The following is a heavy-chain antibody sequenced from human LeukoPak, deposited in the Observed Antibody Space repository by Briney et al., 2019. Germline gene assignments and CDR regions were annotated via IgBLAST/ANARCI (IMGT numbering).Heavy chain of an antibody. J-gene: IGHJ4*02. CDR2: IYSGGST. V-gene: IGHV3-53*01. D-gene: IGHD1-26*01. CDR1: GFTFSSYA. Sequence: GGSLRLSCAASGFTFSSYAMSWVRQAPGKGLEWVSVIYSGGSTYYADSVKGRFTISRDNSKNTLYLQMNSLRAEDTAVYYCARDGGSYDKDYWGQGTLVTVSS. CDR3: ARDGGSYDKDY.